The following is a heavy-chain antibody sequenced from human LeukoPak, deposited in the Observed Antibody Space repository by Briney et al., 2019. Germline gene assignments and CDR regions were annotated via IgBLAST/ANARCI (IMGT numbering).Heavy chain of an antibody. Sequence: SETLSLTCTVSGGSISSYYRSWIRQPAGKGLEWIGRTYTGGSTNYNPSLKSRVTMSVDSSNNQFSLKLSSVTAADTAVYYCARENTGSYREFDYWGQGTLVTVSS. CDR2: TYTGGST. CDR3: ARENTGSYREFDY. J-gene: IGHJ4*02. V-gene: IGHV4-4*07. CDR1: GGSISSYY. D-gene: IGHD1-26*01.